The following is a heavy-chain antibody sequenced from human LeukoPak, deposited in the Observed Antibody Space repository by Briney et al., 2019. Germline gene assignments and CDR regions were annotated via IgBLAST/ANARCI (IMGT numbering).Heavy chain of an antibody. J-gene: IGHJ4*02. Sequence: GGSLRLSCAASGFTFSSYAMSWVRQAPGKGLEWVSAISGSGGSTYYADSVKGRFTISRDNSKNTLYLQMNSLRAEDTAVYYCAKDSGPERLIHCSSTSCQFDYWGQGTLVTVSS. CDR1: GFTFSSYA. V-gene: IGHV3-23*01. D-gene: IGHD2-2*01. CDR3: AKDSGPERLIHCSSTSCQFDY. CDR2: ISGSGGST.